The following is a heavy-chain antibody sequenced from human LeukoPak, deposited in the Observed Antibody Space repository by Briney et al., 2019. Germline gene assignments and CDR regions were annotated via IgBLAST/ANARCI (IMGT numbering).Heavy chain of an antibody. J-gene: IGHJ3*02. D-gene: IGHD3-3*01. CDR3: ARDYDFGAAFDI. CDR2: INSDGSST. V-gene: IGHV3-74*01. Sequence: GGSLRLSCAASGFTFSSYWMHWVRQAPGRGLGWVSRINSDGSSTSYADSVKGRFTISRDNAKNTLYLQMNSLRAEDTAVYYCARDYDFGAAFDIWGQGTMVTVSS. CDR1: GFTFSSYW.